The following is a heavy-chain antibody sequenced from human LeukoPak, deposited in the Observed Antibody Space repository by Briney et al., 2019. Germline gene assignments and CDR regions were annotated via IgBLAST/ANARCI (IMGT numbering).Heavy chain of an antibody. D-gene: IGHD6-13*01. V-gene: IGHV1-2*02. CDR1: GYTFTDYF. J-gene: IGHJ4*02. CDR3: ASDHLSIEATGTRY. Sequence: ASVKVSCKASGYTFTDYFMNWVRQAPGQGLEWMGWINPKSGGTVYAQKFQGRVTMTRDTSSSTAYMELSRLRFDDTVVYYCASDHLSIEATGTRYWGQGTLVTVSS. CDR2: INPKSGGT.